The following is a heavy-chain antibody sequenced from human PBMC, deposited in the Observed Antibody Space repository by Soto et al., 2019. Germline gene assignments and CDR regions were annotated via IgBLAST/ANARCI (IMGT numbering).Heavy chain of an antibody. Sequence: GGSLRLSCAASGFTFSNAWMNWVRQAPGKGLEWVGRIKSKTDGGTTDYAAPVKGRFTISRDDSKNTLYLQMNSLKTEDTAVYYCTTGLLSYNLERSVDYWGQGTLVTVSS. D-gene: IGHD1-1*01. V-gene: IGHV3-15*07. CDR3: TTGLLSYNLERSVDY. CDR2: IKSKTDGGTT. CDR1: GFTFSNAW. J-gene: IGHJ4*02.